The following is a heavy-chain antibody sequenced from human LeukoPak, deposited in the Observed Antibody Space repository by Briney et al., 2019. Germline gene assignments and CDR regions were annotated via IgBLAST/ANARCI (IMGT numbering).Heavy chain of an antibody. D-gene: IGHD6-6*01. CDR1: GFTFSGYA. CDR2: ISGSGGTT. J-gene: IGHJ5*02. V-gene: IGHV3-23*01. CDR3: AKDYSSSSLSRWFDP. Sequence: GGSLRLSCAASGFTFSGYAMSWVRQAPGKGLEWVSAISGSGGTTYYADSVKGRFTISGDNFKNTLYVQMNSLRAEDTAVYYCAKDYSSSSLSRWFDPWGQGTLVTVSS.